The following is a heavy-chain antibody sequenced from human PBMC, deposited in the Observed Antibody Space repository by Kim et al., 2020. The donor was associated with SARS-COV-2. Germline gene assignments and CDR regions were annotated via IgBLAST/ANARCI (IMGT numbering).Heavy chain of an antibody. D-gene: IGHD3-10*01. Sequence: SETLSLTCTVSGGSISSSSYYWGWIRQPPGKGLEWIGSIYYSGSTYYNPSLKSRVTISVDTSKNQFSLKLSSVTAADTAVYYCARPLAGSGSYLGWFDPWGQGTLVTVSS. CDR3: ARPLAGSGSYLGWFDP. J-gene: IGHJ5*02. CDR2: IYYSGST. CDR1: GGSISSSSYY. V-gene: IGHV4-39*01.